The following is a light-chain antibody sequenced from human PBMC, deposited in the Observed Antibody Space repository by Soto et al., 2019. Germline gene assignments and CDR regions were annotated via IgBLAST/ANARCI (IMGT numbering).Light chain of an antibody. J-gene: IGLJ3*02. V-gene: IGLV2-11*01. CDR3: CSYAGSYNLGV. CDR2: DIT. CDR1: SSDVGGYVF. Sequence: QSALTQPRSVSGSPGQSVTISCIGTSSDVGGYVFVSWYQQHPGKAPKLIIYDITKRTSDVPDRFSGSKSGNSASLTISGLQAEDEADYFCCSYAGSYNLGVFGGGTKLTVL.